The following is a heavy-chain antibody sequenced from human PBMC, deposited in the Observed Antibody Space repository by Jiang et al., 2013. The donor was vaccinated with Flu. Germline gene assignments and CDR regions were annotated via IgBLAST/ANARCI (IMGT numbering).Heavy chain of an antibody. CDR3: AHYPVLMFYAIGFDY. J-gene: IGHJ4*02. V-gene: IGHV2-5*01. D-gene: IGHD2-8*01. CDR2: IYWSDDK. CDR1: GFSLSTNGAA. Sequence: KPTQTLTLTCSFSGFSLSTNGAAVGWIRQPPGKALEWLALIYWSDDKRYNASLKNRLTMTKDTSKNQAVLIMTNMDPVDTATYYCAHYPVLMFYAIGFDYWGQGAQVTASS.